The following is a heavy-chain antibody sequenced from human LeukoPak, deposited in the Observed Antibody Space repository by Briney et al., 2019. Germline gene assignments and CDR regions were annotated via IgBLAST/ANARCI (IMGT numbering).Heavy chain of an antibody. CDR3: ASSGSYRFDY. V-gene: IGHV3-48*02. CDR2: ITASGTAR. J-gene: IGHJ4*02. CDR1: GFTFSSYS. D-gene: IGHD1-26*01. Sequence: PGGSLRLSCAASGFTFSSYSMNWVRQAPGKGREWVSHITASGTARFYADSVKGRFTISRDNAKNSLYLQMNSLRDEDTAVYYCASSGSYRFDYWGQGTLVTVSS.